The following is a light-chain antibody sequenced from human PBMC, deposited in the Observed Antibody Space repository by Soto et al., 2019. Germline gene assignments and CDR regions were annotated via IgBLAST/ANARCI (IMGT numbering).Light chain of an antibody. CDR1: SSDVGGYNY. CDR3: SSYTSISTPYV. V-gene: IGLV2-14*01. CDR2: EVS. J-gene: IGLJ1*01. Sequence: QSVLTQPASVSGSPGQSITISCTGTSSDVGGYNYVSWYQQHPGKAPKLMIYEVSNRPAGVSNRFSGSKSGNTASLTISGLRAEDEADYCCSSYTSISTPYVFGTGTKLTVL.